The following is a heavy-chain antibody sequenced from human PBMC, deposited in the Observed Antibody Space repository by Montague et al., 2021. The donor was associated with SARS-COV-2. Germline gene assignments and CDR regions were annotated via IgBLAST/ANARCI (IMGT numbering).Heavy chain of an antibody. CDR2: IYYSGST. Sequence: SETLSLTCTVSGGSISSSSYYWGWIRQPPGKGLEWIGSIYYSGSTYYNPSLKSRVTISVDTSKNQFSLKLSSVTAADTAVYYCARRPTSSITIFRVAQLRGGFDYWGQGTLVTVSS. J-gene: IGHJ4*02. V-gene: IGHV4-39*01. CDR1: GGSISSSSYY. D-gene: IGHD3-3*01. CDR3: ARRPTSSITIFRVAQLRGGFDY.